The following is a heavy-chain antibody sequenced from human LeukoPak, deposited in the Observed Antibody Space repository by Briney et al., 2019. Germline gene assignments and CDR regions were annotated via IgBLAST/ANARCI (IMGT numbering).Heavy chain of an antibody. D-gene: IGHD2-2*01. CDR2: IKGDGSVT. CDR1: GFTFSTYW. Sequence: GGSLRLSCAASGFTFSTYWMHWVRQDPEKGLMSVSHIKGDGSVTAYADSVKGRFTISRDNAKNMLYLQMYSLRVEDTAVYYCTRGCSSTKCPADYWGQGTPVTVSA. CDR3: TRGCSSTKCPADY. V-gene: IGHV3-74*01. J-gene: IGHJ4*02.